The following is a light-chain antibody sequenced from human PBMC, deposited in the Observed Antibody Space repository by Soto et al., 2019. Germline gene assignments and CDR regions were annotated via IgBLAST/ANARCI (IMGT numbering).Light chain of an antibody. J-gene: IGKJ3*01. CDR2: GAS. Sequence: EIVLTQSPGTLSFSPGERATLSCRASQSVSSNNLAWYQQRPGQAPRVVIYGASTRATGIPERFSGSGSGTDFTLTISRLEPEDFAVYYCQQYGRSPFTLGPGTKVDIK. CDR1: QSVSSNN. V-gene: IGKV3-20*01. CDR3: QQYGRSPFT.